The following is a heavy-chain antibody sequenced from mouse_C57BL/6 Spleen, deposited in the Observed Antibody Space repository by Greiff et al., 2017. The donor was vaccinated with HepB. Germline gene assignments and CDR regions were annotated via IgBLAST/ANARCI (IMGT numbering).Heavy chain of an antibody. CDR3: AVLRYYYAMDY. Sequence: QVQLQQPGAELVRPGTSVKLSCKASGYTFTSYWMHWVKQRPGQGLEWIGVIDPSDSYTNYNQKFKGKATLTVDTSSSPAYMQLSSLTSEDSAVYYCAVLRYYYAMDYWGQGTSVTVSS. D-gene: IGHD1-1*01. CDR1: GYTFTSYW. CDR2: IDPSDSYT. V-gene: IGHV1-59*01. J-gene: IGHJ4*01.